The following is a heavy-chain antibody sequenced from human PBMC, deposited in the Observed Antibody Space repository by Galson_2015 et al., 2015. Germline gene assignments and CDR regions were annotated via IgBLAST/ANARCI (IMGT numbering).Heavy chain of an antibody. Sequence: SVKVSCKASGYTFTSYYMHWVRQAPGQGLEWMGIINPSGGSTSYAQKFQGRVTMTRDTSTSTVYMELSSLRSEDTAVYYCARDEGGYCGGDCYLKGGFDPWGQGTLVTVSS. J-gene: IGHJ5*02. CDR3: ARDEGGYCGGDCYLKGGFDP. CDR2: INPSGGST. V-gene: IGHV1-46*01. CDR1: GYTFTSYY. D-gene: IGHD2-21*02.